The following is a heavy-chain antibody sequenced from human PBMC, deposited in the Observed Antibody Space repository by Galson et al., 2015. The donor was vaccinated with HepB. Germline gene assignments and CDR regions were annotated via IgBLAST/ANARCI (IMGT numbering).Heavy chain of an antibody. Sequence: SLRLSCAASGFTFSSYAMSWVRQAPGKGLEWVSAISGSGGSTYYADSVKGRFTISRDNSKNTLYLQMNSLRAEDTAVYYCARGYSSSTDAFDIWGQGTMVTVSS. CDR2: ISGSGGST. CDR1: GFTFSSYA. J-gene: IGHJ3*02. CDR3: ARGYSSSTDAFDI. D-gene: IGHD6-13*01. V-gene: IGHV3-23*01.